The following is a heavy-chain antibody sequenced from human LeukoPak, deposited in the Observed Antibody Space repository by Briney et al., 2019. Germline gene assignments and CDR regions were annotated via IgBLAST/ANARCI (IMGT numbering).Heavy chain of an antibody. CDR3: AIQSGATDY. V-gene: IGHV4-38-2*01. CDR2: IYYGGST. J-gene: IGHJ4*02. Sequence: SETLFLTCAVSGYSISTGYYWAWIRQPPGKGLEWITTIYYGGSTYYNPSLKSRVTISVDTSRNQFSLNLRSVTAADTAVYYCAIQSGATDYWGQGTLVTVSS. CDR1: GYSISTGYY. D-gene: IGHD1-26*01.